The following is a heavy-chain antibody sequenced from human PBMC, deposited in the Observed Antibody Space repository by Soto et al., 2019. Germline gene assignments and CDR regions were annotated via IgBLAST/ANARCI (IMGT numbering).Heavy chain of an antibody. CDR2: MNPNSGNT. J-gene: IGHJ5*02. CDR1: GYTFTSYD. V-gene: IGHV1-8*01. Sequence: ASVKVSCKASGYTFTSYDINWVRQATGQGLEWMGWMNPNSGNTGYAQKFQGRVTMTRNTSISTAYMELSSLRSEDTAVHYCAREPRSSGWQGVTGSAPWGQGTLVTVSS. CDR3: AREPRSSGWQGVTGSAP. D-gene: IGHD6-19*01.